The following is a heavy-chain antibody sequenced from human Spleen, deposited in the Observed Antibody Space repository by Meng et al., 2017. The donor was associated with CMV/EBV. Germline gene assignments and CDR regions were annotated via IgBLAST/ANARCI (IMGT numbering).Heavy chain of an antibody. CDR3: AREDVFIMIDYYYGMDV. CDR2: IPYDGGNK. J-gene: IGHJ6*02. V-gene: IGHV3-30*04. CDR1: GFTFSTHA. D-gene: IGHD3-22*01. Sequence: GESLKISCAASGFTFSTHAMHWVRQAPGKGLEWVAVIPYDGGNKYYADSVKGRFTISRDNSKNTLYLQMNSLRDEDTAVYYCAREDVFIMIDYYYGMDVWGQGTTVTVSS.